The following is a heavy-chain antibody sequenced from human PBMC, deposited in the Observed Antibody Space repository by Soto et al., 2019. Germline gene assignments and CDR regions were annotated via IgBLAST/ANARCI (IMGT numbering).Heavy chain of an antibody. D-gene: IGHD3-10*01. V-gene: IGHV3-15*07. Sequence: EELLVESGGGLVKPGGSLKLSCATSGFTFSNAWMNWVRQAPGKGLEWVGRIKSKPDGGTTDYAAHLKGRIGISRDDSKNTVYLQLTSLKTEDTAVYYCNTGGYFFDYWGQGTLVTVSS. J-gene: IGHJ4*02. CDR1: GFTFSNAW. CDR3: NTGGYFFDY. CDR2: IKSKPDGGTT.